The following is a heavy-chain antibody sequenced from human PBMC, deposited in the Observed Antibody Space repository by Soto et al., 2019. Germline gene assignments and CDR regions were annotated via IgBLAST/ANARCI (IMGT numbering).Heavy chain of an antibody. D-gene: IGHD3-10*01. Sequence: ASVKVSCKVSGYTLTELSMHGVRQAPGKGLEWMGGFDPEDGETIYAQKFQGRVTMTEDTSTDTAYMELSSLRSEDTAVYYCATYAYYYGSGWRLGRTWGAFDIWGQGTMVTV. J-gene: IGHJ3*02. CDR2: FDPEDGET. CDR3: ATYAYYYGSGWRLGRTWGAFDI. V-gene: IGHV1-24*01. CDR1: GYTLTELS.